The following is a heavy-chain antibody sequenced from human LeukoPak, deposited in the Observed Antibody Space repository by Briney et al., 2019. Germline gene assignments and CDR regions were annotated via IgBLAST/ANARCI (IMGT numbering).Heavy chain of an antibody. CDR1: GGSISSYY. CDR3: ARDLVGATWGY. Sequence: PSETLSLTCTVSGGSISSYYWSWIRQPPGKGLEWIGSIYHSGSTYYNPSLKSRVTISVDTSKNQFSLKLSSVTAADTAVYYCARDLVGATWGYWGQGTLVTVSS. V-gene: IGHV4-59*12. D-gene: IGHD1-26*01. J-gene: IGHJ4*02. CDR2: IYHSGST.